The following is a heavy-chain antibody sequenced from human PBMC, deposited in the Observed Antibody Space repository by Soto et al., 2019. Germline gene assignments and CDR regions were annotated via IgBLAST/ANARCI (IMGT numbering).Heavy chain of an antibody. CDR3: AKDESRYCTDSTCYPTDY. D-gene: IGHD2-15*01. CDR1: GFIFSTYG. Sequence: QVQLVESGGGVVQPGRSLRLSCAASGFIFSTYGMHWVRQAPGKGLEWGALISFDGRQKYYAESLKGRFTISRDNSKDMLYLEVNSLRAEDTAVYYCAKDESRYCTDSTCYPTDYWGQGTLVTVSS. V-gene: IGHV3-30*18. J-gene: IGHJ4*02. CDR2: ISFDGRQK.